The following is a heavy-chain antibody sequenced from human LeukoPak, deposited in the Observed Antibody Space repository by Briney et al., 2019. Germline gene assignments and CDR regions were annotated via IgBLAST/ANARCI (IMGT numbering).Heavy chain of an antibody. J-gene: IGHJ6*02. D-gene: IGHD5-12*01. CDR1: GFTFSSYW. CDR2: INGDGSST. V-gene: IGHV3-74*01. Sequence: GGSLSLSCAASGFTFSSYWMHWVRQAPGKGLVWVSRINGDGSSTNYADSVRGRFTISRDNAKNTLYLQMNSLRAEDTAVFYCARDPYSGYDRSLDVWGQGTTVTVSS. CDR3: ARDPYSGYDRSLDV.